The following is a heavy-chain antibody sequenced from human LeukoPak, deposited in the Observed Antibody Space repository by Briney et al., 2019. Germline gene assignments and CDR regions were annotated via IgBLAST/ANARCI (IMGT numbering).Heavy chain of an antibody. V-gene: IGHV4-34*01. Sequence: SETLSLTCAVYGGSFSGYYWSWLRQPPGKGLEWIGEINHSGSTNYNPSLKSRVTISVDTSKTQFSLRLSSVSAADTAVYYCARGRSPIVVVPAATGNYYYGMDVWGQGTTVTVSS. CDR2: INHSGST. CDR3: ARGRSPIVVVPAATGNYYYGMDV. J-gene: IGHJ6*02. CDR1: GGSFSGYY. D-gene: IGHD2-2*01.